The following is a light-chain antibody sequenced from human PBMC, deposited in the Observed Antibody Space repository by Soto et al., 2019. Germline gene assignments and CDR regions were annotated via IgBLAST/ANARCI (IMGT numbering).Light chain of an antibody. V-gene: IGKV2-28*01. CDR2: LGS. Sequence: EIVMTQSPPSLTVTPAAPASISCRSSQRLLHSNGNTFLDWYLQTPGKSPQLLIYLGSNRASGVPDRVSGSEAGTDFTLKISRVESEDVGVYYCMQALQTPYTFGQGTKLEIK. J-gene: IGKJ2*01. CDR3: MQALQTPYT. CDR1: QRLLHSNGNTF.